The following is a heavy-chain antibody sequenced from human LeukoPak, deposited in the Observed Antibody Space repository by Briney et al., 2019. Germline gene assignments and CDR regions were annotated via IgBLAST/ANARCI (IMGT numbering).Heavy chain of an antibody. CDR3: ARALPSAGKHIEGP. D-gene: IGHD2-21*01. Sequence: SQTLSLTCAISGDSVSSNSAAWNWIRQSPSRGLEWLGRTYYRSKWYDDYAVSVQSRITINPDTSKNQFSLQLNSVTPEDTAVYYCARALPSAGKHIEGPWGQGTLVTVSS. CDR1: GDSVSSNSAA. J-gene: IGHJ5*02. CDR2: TYYRSKWYD. V-gene: IGHV6-1*01.